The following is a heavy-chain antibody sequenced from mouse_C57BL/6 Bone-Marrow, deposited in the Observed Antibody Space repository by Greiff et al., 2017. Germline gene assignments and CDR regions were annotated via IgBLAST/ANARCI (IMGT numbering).Heavy chain of an antibody. CDR1: GYSITSGYY. CDR2: ISYDGSN. CDR3: ARILAY. J-gene: IGHJ3*01. Sequence: EVKLQESGPGLVKPSQSLSLTCSVTGYSITSGYYWNWIRQFPGNKLEWMGYISYDGSNNYNPSLKNRISITRDTSKNQFFLKLNSVTTEDTATYYCARILAYWGQVTLVTVSA. V-gene: IGHV3-6*01.